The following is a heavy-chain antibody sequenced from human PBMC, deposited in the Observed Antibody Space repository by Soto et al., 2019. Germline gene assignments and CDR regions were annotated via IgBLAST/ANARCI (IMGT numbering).Heavy chain of an antibody. D-gene: IGHD6-19*01. Sequence: PSETLSLTCTVSGGSISSYYWSWIRQPPGKGLEWIGYIYYSGSTNYNPSLKSRVTISVDTSKNQFSLKLSSVTAADTAVYYCATSTGRDSSGWYFDYWGQGTLVTVSS. CDR3: ATSTGRDSSGWYFDY. V-gene: IGHV4-59*01. CDR2: IYYSGST. J-gene: IGHJ4*02. CDR1: GGSISSYY.